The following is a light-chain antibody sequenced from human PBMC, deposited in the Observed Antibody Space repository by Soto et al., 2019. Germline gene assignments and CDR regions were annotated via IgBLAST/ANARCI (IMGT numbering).Light chain of an antibody. J-gene: IGKJ2*01. CDR2: DAS. V-gene: IGKV1-5*01. CDR3: QQYNSYSNT. CDR1: QSISSW. Sequence: DIQMTQSPSTLSASVGDRVTITCPASQSISSWLAWYQQKPGKAPKLLIYDASSLESGVPSRFSGSGSGTEFTLTISSLQPDDFATYHCQQYNSYSNTFGQGTKLEIK.